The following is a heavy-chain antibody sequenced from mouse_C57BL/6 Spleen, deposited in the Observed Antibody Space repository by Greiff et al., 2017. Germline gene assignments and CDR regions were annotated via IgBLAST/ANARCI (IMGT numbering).Heavy chain of an antibody. D-gene: IGHD4-1*01. J-gene: IGHJ4*01. V-gene: IGHV3-6*01. CDR3: ASGTGTYAMDY. Sequence: EVQVVESGPGLVKPSQSLSLTCSVTGYSITSGYYWNWIRQFPGNKLEWMGYISYDGSNNYNPSLKNRISITRDTSKNQFFLKLNSVTTEDTATYYCASGTGTYAMDYWGQGTSVTVSS. CDR2: ISYDGSN. CDR1: GYSITSGYY.